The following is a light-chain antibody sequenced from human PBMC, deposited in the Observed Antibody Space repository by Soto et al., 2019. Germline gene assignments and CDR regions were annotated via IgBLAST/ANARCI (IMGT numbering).Light chain of an antibody. CDR3: CSYAGSPRYV. CDR2: EGS. V-gene: IGLV2-23*01. Sequence: HSALTQPASVSGSPGQSITISCTGTSSDVGSYNLVSWYQQHPGKAPKLMIYEGSKRPSGVSNRLSGSKSGNTASLTISGLQAEDEADYYCCSYAGSPRYVFGTGTKLTVL. J-gene: IGLJ1*01. CDR1: SSDVGSYNL.